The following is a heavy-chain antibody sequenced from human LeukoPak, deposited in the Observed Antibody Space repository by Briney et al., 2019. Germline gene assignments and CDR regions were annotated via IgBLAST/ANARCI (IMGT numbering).Heavy chain of an antibody. Sequence: GGSLRPSCAASGFNFSSYAMTWVRQAPGKGLEWVSGISGSGDITYYADSLKGRFTISRDNSRNTLYLRMNSLRVEDTALYYCAKHLTTGLYNWFDPWGQGTLVTVSS. J-gene: IGHJ5*02. D-gene: IGHD4-17*01. CDR1: GFNFSSYA. V-gene: IGHV3-23*01. CDR3: AKHLTTGLYNWFDP. CDR2: ISGSGDIT.